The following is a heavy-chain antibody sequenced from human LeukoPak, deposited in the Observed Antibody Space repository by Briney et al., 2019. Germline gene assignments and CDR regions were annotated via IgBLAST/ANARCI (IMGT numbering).Heavy chain of an antibody. CDR1: GFTFSSYE. Sequence: PGGSLRLSCAASGFTFSSYEMNWVRQAPGKGLEWISYISSSGSTIHYADSVKGRFTISRDNAKNSLYLQLNSLRAEDTAVYYCARSLVVGATYPYHWGQGTLVTVSS. D-gene: IGHD1-26*01. J-gene: IGHJ5*02. V-gene: IGHV3-48*03. CDR2: ISSSGSTI. CDR3: ARSLVVGATYPYH.